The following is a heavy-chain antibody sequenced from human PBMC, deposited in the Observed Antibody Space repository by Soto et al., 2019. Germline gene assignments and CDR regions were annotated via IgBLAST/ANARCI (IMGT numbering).Heavy chain of an antibody. CDR1: GGSISSGDYY. CDR3: ARNRYGEQFDY. Sequence: QVQLQESGPGLVKPSQTLSLTCTFAGGSISSGDYYWSWSRQPPGQGLEWIGYIYYSGGTYYNPSLKSRVTMSVDTSKNQFSLNLYYVTAADTAVYYGARNRYGEQFDYWGQGALVTVSS. J-gene: IGHJ4*02. D-gene: IGHD4-17*01. V-gene: IGHV4-30-4*01. CDR2: IYYSGGT.